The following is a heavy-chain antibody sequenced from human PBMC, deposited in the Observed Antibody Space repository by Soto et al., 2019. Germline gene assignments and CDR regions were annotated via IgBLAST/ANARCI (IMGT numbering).Heavy chain of an antibody. CDR3: AKLFGGRSGWSIFRGEYFQH. CDR1: GFTFSSYA. D-gene: IGHD6-19*01. V-gene: IGHV3-23*01. CDR2: ISGSGGST. J-gene: IGHJ1*01. Sequence: HPGGSLRLSCAASGFTFSSYAMSWVRQAPGKGLEWVSAISGSGGSTYYADSVKGRFTISRDNSKNTLYLQMNSLRAEDTAVYYCAKLFGGRSGWSIFRGEYFQHWGQGTLVTVSS.